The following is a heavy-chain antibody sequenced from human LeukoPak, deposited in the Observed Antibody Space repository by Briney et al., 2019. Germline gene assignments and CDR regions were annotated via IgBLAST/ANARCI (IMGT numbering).Heavy chain of an antibody. D-gene: IGHD6-19*01. J-gene: IGHJ4*02. CDR3: VRGTAVAGTSIDY. V-gene: IGHV1-2*02. Sequence: ASVKVSCKASGYTFIDYFMHWVRQAPGQGLEWMGWISPNSGATNYAQIFQGRVTLTRDTSISTIYMELGRLTFDDTAVYYCVRGTAVAGTSIDYWGQGTLVTVSS. CDR1: GYTFIDYF. CDR2: ISPNSGAT.